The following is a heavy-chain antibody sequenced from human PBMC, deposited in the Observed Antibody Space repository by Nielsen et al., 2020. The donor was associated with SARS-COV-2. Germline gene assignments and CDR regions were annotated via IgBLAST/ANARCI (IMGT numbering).Heavy chain of an antibody. Sequence: GESLKISCTASGFTFSSYAMHWVRQAPGKGLEWVAVISYDGSNKYYADSVKGRFTISRDNSKNTLYLQMNSLRAEDTAVYYCTRHLDWNGGGYWGQGTLVTVSS. CDR3: TRHLDWNGGGY. CDR1: GFTFSSYA. D-gene: IGHD1-1*01. J-gene: IGHJ4*02. V-gene: IGHV3-30-3*01. CDR2: ISYDGSNK.